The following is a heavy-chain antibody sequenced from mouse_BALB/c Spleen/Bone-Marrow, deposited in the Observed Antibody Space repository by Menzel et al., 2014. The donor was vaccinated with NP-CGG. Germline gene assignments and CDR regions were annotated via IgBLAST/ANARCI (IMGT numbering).Heavy chain of an antibody. CDR2: IDPAIINT. V-gene: IGHV14-3*02. CDR1: GFNIKDTY. J-gene: IGHJ4*01. D-gene: IGHD1-1*01. Sequence: VQLQQPGAELVKPGASVKLSCTASGFNIKDTYMFWVKQRPDQGLEWIGRIDPAIINTKYDPKFQGKATIAADTSSNTACLQLSRLTSEDTAVYYCARYRYYGSSYAMDYWGQGTSVTVSS. CDR3: ARYRYYGSSYAMDY.